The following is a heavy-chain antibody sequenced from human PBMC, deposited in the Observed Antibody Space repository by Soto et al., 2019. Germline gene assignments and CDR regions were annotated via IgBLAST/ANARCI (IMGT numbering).Heavy chain of an antibody. CDR1: GDSIRNFY. J-gene: IGHJ6*02. CDR3: VRDCSGGGCYSDYGMDV. D-gene: IGHD2-15*01. Sequence: TSETLSLTCTVSGDSIRNFYWSWIRQPAGKGLEWIGRIYSSGSTDYNASLKSRVSMSVDRSNNQFFLRLTSVTADDTAVYYCVRDCSGGGCYSDYGMDVWGQGTTVTVSS. V-gene: IGHV4-4*07. CDR2: IYSSGST.